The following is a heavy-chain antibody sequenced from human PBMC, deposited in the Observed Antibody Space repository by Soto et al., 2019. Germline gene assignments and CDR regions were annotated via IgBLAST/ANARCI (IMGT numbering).Heavy chain of an antibody. J-gene: IGHJ4*02. D-gene: IGHD3-3*01. CDR2: ITPDSGDT. Sequence: QVQLVQSGAEVKKSGASVKVSCKASGYTFTDYHMHWVRQAPGQGLEWMGWITPDSGDTKYAQKLQGRVTMTRDTSISTVYMELTSLTSDDTAVYFCARDRVGFAVVTPAHWGQGSLVSVSS. CDR1: GYTFTDYH. V-gene: IGHV1-2*02. CDR3: ARDRVGFAVVTPAH.